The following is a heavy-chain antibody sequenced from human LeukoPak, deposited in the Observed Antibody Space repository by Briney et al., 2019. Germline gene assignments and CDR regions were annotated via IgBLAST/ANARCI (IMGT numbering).Heavy chain of an antibody. Sequence: SGGSLRLSCAASGFTFSSYGMHWVRQAPGKGLEWVAVIWYDGSNKYYADSVKGRFTISRDTSKNTLFLKMNSLRAEDTAVYYCAKGPNNIDYRAFDIWGQGTMVTVSS. D-gene: IGHD4-11*01. CDR1: GFTFSSYG. CDR3: AKGPNNIDYRAFDI. J-gene: IGHJ3*02. V-gene: IGHV3-33*03. CDR2: IWYDGSNK.